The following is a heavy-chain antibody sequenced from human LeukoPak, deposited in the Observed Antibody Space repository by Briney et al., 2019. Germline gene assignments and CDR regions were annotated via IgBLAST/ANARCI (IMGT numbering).Heavy chain of an antibody. D-gene: IGHD3-3*01. J-gene: IGHJ4*02. CDR3: ARGSLRFLEGANYYFDY. V-gene: IGHV4-30-2*01. CDR2: IYHSGST. Sequence: PSETLSLTCTVSGGSISNGGYYWSWIRQPPGKGLEWIGYIYHSGSTYYNPSLKSRVTISVDRSKNQFSLKLSSATAADTAVYYCARGSLRFLEGANYYFDYWGQGTLVTVSS. CDR1: GGSISNGGYY.